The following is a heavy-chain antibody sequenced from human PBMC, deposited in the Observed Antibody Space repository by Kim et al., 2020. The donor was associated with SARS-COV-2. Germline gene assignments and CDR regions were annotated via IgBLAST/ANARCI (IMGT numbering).Heavy chain of an antibody. V-gene: IGHV3-33*01. CDR3: ARDSSGSSLGDFDY. D-gene: IGHD1-26*01. Sequence: ADSGKGRFTISRDNSKNTLYLQMNSLRAEDTAVYYCARDSSGSSLGDFDYWGQGTLVTVSS. J-gene: IGHJ4*02.